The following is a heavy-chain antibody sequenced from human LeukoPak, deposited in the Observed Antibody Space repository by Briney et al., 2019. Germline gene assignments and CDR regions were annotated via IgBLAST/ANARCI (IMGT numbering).Heavy chain of an antibody. J-gene: IGHJ4*02. D-gene: IGHD3-9*01. V-gene: IGHV3-33*01. Sequence: GGSLRLSCAASGFTFSTSGMHWVRQAPGKGLEWVAVIWFDGSNKHYADSVRGRFTISRDNSKNTLYLQMNSLRAEDTALYYCTRDPSDLIIVGDYWGQGTLVTVSS. CDR1: GFTFSTSG. CDR2: IWFDGSNK. CDR3: TRDPSDLIIVGDY.